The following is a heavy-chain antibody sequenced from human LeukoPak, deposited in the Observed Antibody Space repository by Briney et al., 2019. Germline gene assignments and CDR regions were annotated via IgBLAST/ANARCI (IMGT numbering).Heavy chain of an antibody. J-gene: IGHJ3*02. CDR1: GFTFSSYA. CDR3: AKEQGFGELLGGAFDI. D-gene: IGHD3-10*01. CDR2: ISGSGGST. V-gene: IGHV3-23*01. Sequence: RGSLRLSCAASGFTFSSYAMSWVRQAPGKGLEWVSAISGSGGSTYYADSVKGRFTISRDNSKNTLYLQMNSLRAEDTAVYYCAKEQGFGELLGGAFDIWGQGTMVTVSS.